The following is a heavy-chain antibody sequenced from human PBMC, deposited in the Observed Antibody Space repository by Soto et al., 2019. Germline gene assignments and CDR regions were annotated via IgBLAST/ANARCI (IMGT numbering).Heavy chain of an antibody. V-gene: IGHV3-23*01. D-gene: IGHD6-6*01. Sequence: EVQLLESGGGLVQPGGSLRLSCAASGFTFSSYAMSWVRQAPGKGLEWVSAISGSGGSTYYADSVKGRFTISRDNSKSTLYLQMNSLRAEDTAVYYCANPSIGRGGGSFDYWGQGTLVTVSS. CDR3: ANPSIGRGGGSFDY. CDR1: GFTFSSYA. CDR2: ISGSGGST. J-gene: IGHJ4*02.